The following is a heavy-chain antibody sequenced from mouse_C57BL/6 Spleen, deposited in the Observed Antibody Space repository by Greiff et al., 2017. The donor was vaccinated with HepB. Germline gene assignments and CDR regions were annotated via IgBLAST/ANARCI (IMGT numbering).Heavy chain of an antibody. D-gene: IGHD1-1*01. CDR1: GFTFSSYA. CDR2: ISDGGSYT. J-gene: IGHJ1*03. CDR3: ARDRGTTVVKEYFDV. V-gene: IGHV5-4*01. Sequence: EVMLVESGGGLVKPGGSLKLSCAASGFTFSSYAMSWVRQTPEKRLEWVATISDGGSYTYYPDNVKGRFTISRDNAKNNLYLQMSHLKSEDTAMYYCARDRGTTVVKEYFDVWGTGTTVTVSS.